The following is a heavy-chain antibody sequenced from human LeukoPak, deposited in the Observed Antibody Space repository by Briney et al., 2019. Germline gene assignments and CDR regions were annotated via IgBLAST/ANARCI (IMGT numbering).Heavy chain of an antibody. CDR1: GFTFSTYE. J-gene: IGHJ4*02. D-gene: IGHD3-9*01. CDR3: ARQRGDILTGYYIPRGFDY. V-gene: IGHV3-48*03. Sequence: GGSLRLSCAASGFTFSTYEMTWVRQAPGKGLEWVSYISGSGNTIYYADSVKGRFTISRDNAKNSLYLQMNSLRAEDTAVYYCARQRGDILTGYYIPRGFDYWGQGTQVTVSS. CDR2: ISGSGNTI.